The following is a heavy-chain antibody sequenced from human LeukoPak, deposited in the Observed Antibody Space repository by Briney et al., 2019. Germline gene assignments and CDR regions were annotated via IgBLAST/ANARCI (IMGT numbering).Heavy chain of an antibody. V-gene: IGHV3-23*01. D-gene: IGHD2-15*01. CDR1: GFTFSTYG. J-gene: IGHJ4*02. CDR2: ISGSGVST. Sequence: GGTLRLSCAASGFTFSTYGMSWVRQAPGKGLEWVSAISGSGVSTYYADSVKGRFTISRDNSKNTLYLQMNSLRAEDTAVYYCAKGVGYCSGGSCQQFDYWGQGTLVTVSS. CDR3: AKGVGYCSGGSCQQFDY.